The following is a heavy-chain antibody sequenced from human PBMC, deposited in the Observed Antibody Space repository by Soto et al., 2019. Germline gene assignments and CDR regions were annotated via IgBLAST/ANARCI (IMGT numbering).Heavy chain of an antibody. CDR1: GGPFSSYY. D-gene: IGHD1-26*01. CDR2: INHSGST. CDR3: ARVSSGVGPDY. Sequence: SETRSRTWAVYGGPFSSYYWSWIRQPPGKGLEWIGEINHSGSTNYNPSLKSRVTISVDTSKNQFSLSLSSVTAADTAVYYCARVSSGVGPDYWGQGTLVTVS. V-gene: IGHV4-34*01. J-gene: IGHJ4*02.